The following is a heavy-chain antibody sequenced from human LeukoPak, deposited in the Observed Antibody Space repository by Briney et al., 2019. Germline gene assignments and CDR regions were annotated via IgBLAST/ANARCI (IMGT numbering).Heavy chain of an antibody. CDR3: ASAPKYYGSGSYGYYYYGMDV. V-gene: IGHV1-2*02. Sequence: GASVKVSCKASGYTFTGSYMHWVRQAPGQGLEWVGWINLNSGGTNYAQKFQGRVTMTRNTSISTAYMELSSLRSEDTAVYYCASAPKYYGSGSYGYYYYGMDVWGQGTTVTVSS. CDR1: GYTFTGSY. J-gene: IGHJ6*02. D-gene: IGHD3-10*01. CDR2: INLNSGGT.